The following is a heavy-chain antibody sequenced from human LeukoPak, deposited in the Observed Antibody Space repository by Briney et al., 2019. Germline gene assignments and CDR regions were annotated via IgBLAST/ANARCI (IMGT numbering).Heavy chain of an antibody. V-gene: IGHV3-74*01. CDR2: INTDGSNK. Sequence: PGGSLRLSCAASGFTFSSYWMHWVRQAPGKGLVWVSRINTDGSNKSYADSVKGRFTISRDNAKNTLYLQMNSLRAEDTAVYYCARDAGTEFDYWGQGTLVTVCS. CDR3: ARDAGTEFDY. D-gene: IGHD6-13*01. CDR1: GFTFSSYW. J-gene: IGHJ4*02.